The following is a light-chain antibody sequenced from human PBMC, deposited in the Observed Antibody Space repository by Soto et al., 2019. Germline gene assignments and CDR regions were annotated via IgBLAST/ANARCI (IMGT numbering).Light chain of an antibody. CDR3: QQYGSSQWT. Sequence: EIVLTQSPGTLPLSPGERATLSCRASQSVSSNYLAWYQQKPGQAPRLLIYGASSRATGIPDRFSGSGSGTDFTLTINRLEPEDFAVYYCQQYGSSQWTFGQGTKVEIK. CDR2: GAS. CDR1: QSVSSNY. V-gene: IGKV3-20*01. J-gene: IGKJ1*01.